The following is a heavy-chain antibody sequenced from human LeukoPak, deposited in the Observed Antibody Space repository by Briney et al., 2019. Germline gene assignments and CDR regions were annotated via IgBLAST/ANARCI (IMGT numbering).Heavy chain of an antibody. J-gene: IGHJ3*02. CDR2: ISWNSGSI. V-gene: IGHV3-9*01. CDR3: AKDGSGWYYGAFDI. Sequence: GGSLRLSCAASGFTFDDYAMHWVRQAPGKGLEWVSGISWNSGSIGYADSVKGRFTISRDNAKNSLYLQMNSLRAEDTALYYCAKDGSGWYYGAFDIWGQGTMVTVSS. CDR1: GFTFDDYA. D-gene: IGHD6-19*01.